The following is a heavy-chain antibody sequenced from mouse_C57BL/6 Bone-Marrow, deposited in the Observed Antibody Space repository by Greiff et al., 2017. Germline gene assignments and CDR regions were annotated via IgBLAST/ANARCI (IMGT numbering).Heavy chain of an antibody. J-gene: IGHJ2*01. Sequence: VQLQQPGTDLVKPGASVKLSCKASGYTFTSYWMYWVKQRPGQGLEWIGNINPSNGGTNYNEKFKSKATLTVDKSSSTVYMQLSSLTSEDSAVDYCGRGGTVVAHFDYWGQGTTLTVSS. V-gene: IGHV1-53*01. CDR2: INPSNGGT. CDR3: GRGGTVVAHFDY. CDR1: GYTFTSYW. D-gene: IGHD1-1*01.